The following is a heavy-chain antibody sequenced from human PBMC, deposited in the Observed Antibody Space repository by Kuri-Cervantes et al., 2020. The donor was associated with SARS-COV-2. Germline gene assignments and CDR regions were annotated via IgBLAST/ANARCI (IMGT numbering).Heavy chain of an antibody. V-gene: IGHV1-69*06. CDR3: AHITGTNGFGMDV. CDR1: GGTFSSHA. CDR2: IIPVSDTT. Sequence: SVKVSCKASGGTFSSHAITWVRHAPGQGLEWMGVIIPVSDTTNYAQTLQGRITTSADKSTTTSYMELSSLTFIDTAVYYCAHITGTNGFGMDVWGQGTTVTVSS. D-gene: IGHD1-20*01. J-gene: IGHJ6*02.